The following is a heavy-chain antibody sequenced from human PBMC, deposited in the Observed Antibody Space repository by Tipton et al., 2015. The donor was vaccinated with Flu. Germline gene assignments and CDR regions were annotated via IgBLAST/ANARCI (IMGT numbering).Heavy chain of an antibody. D-gene: IGHD3-22*01. CDR1: GGSISSGGYY. Sequence: TLSLTCTVSGGSISSGGYYWSWIRQHPGKGLEWIGYIYFTGSTKYNPSLKSRVTTSVDTSKNQFSLKLRSVTAADTAVYYCARGQAYYYDNSGYYPWYFDLWGRGTLVTVSS. V-gene: IGHV4-61*08. CDR3: ARGQAYYYDNSGYYPWYFDL. CDR2: IYFTGST. J-gene: IGHJ2*01.